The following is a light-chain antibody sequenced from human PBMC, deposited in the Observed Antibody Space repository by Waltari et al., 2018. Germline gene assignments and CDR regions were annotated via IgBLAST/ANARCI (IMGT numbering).Light chain of an antibody. Sequence: EIVMTQSPATLSVSPGERATLSCRASQSVSSNLAWYQQTPGQAPRLLIYAASTRATGIPARFSGSGSGTEFTLTISSLQSEDFAVYYCQQYNSWPRTFGQGTKVEIK. CDR2: AAS. V-gene: IGKV3-15*01. J-gene: IGKJ1*01. CDR3: QQYNSWPRT. CDR1: QSVSSN.